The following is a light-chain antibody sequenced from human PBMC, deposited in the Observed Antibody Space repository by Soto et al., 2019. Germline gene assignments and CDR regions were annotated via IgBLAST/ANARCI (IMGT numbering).Light chain of an antibody. Sequence: EIVLTQSPGTLSLSPGERVTLSCRASQSVSGSYFAWYQQRPGQTPRLLIYGTSNRASGIPDRFSGSGSGTDFTLTISRLEPEDFAVYYCQQYGSSGTFGQGTKVDIK. CDR3: QQYGSSGT. CDR2: GTS. V-gene: IGKV3-20*01. CDR1: QSVSGSY. J-gene: IGKJ1*01.